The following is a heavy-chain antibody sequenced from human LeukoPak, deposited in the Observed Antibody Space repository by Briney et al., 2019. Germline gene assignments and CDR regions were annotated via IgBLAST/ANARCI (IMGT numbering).Heavy chain of an antibody. Sequence: ASVKVSCKASGYTFTSYYIHWVRQAPGQGLEWMGRINPNNGGTNYAQEFQGRVTMTRDMSMSTAYMELSRLRSVDTAVYYCAGEDNSSGYRPFDIWGQGTMVTVPS. CDR3: AGEDNSSGYRPFDI. D-gene: IGHD3-22*01. V-gene: IGHV1-2*06. CDR2: INPNNGGT. CDR1: GYTFTSYY. J-gene: IGHJ3*02.